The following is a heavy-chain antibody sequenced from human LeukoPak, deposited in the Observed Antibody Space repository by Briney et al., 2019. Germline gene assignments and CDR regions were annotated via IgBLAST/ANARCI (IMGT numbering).Heavy chain of an antibody. CDR2: IRYDGSNK. D-gene: IGHD2-2*01. Sequence: PGGSLRLSCAASGFTFSSYGMHWLRQAPGKGLEWVAFIRYDGSNKYYADSVKGRFTISRDNSKNTLYLQMNSLRAEDTAVYYCAKDEADIVVVPAASGSYYMDVWGKGTTVTVSS. CDR3: AKDEADIVVVPAASGSYYMDV. CDR1: GFTFSSYG. J-gene: IGHJ6*03. V-gene: IGHV3-30*02.